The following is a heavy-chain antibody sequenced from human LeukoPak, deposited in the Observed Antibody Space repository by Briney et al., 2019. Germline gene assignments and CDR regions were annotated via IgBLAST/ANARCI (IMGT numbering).Heavy chain of an antibody. Sequence: GASVEVSCKASGDTFSSYAITWVRQAPGQGLEWMGGIIPIFGTAKYAQKFQGRVTITADKSTSTAYMELSSLRSEDTAVYYCARDHGTYSSSWYSLLLLTRLPGFDYWGQGTLVTVSS. CDR1: GDTFSSYA. V-gene: IGHV1-69*06. D-gene: IGHD6-13*01. CDR3: ARDHGTYSSSWYSLLLLTRLPGFDY. J-gene: IGHJ4*02. CDR2: IIPIFGTA.